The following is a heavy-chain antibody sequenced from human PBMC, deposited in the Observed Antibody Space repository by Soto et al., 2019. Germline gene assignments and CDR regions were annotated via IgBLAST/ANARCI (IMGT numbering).Heavy chain of an antibody. CDR1: GFTFSSYS. Sequence: GGSLRLSCAASGFTFSSYSMNWVRQAPGKGLEWVSSISSSSYIYYADSVKGRFTISRDNAKNSLYLQMNSLRAEDTAVYYCARGSAVCSSTSCYAGTSNYYYGMDVWGQGTTVTVSS. V-gene: IGHV3-21*01. CDR2: ISSSSYI. CDR3: ARGSAVCSSTSCYAGTSNYYYGMDV. D-gene: IGHD2-2*01. J-gene: IGHJ6*02.